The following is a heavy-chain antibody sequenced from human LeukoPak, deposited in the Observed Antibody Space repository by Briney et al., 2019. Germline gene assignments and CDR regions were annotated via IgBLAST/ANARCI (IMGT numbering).Heavy chain of an antibody. CDR3: ARAPYSSGYRYYYYGMDV. V-gene: IGHV4-4*07. CDR2: IHPSGST. Sequence: SETLSLTCTVSGDSISSYYWSWVRQPAGKGLEWIGRIHPSGSTNYNPSLKSRVTLSVDTSKNQFSLKLSSVTAADTAVYYCARAPYSSGYRYYYYGMDVWGQGTTVTVSS. CDR1: GDSISSYY. J-gene: IGHJ6*02. D-gene: IGHD6-19*01.